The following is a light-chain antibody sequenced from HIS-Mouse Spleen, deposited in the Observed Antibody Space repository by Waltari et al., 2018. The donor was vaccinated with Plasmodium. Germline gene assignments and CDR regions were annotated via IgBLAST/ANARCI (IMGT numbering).Light chain of an antibody. J-gene: IGLJ3*02. Sequence: SYELTQPPSVSVSPGQTARITCSGDALTKKYAYWYQQKSGQATVLVIYEDSKRPSGIPERLSGSSSGTRATLTSSGAQVEDEADYDCYSTDSSGNHRVFGGGTKLTVL. CDR3: YSTDSSGNHRV. CDR2: EDS. CDR1: ALTKKY. V-gene: IGLV3-10*01.